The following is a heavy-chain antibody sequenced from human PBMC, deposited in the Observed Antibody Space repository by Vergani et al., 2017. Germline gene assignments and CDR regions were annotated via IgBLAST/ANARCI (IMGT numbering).Heavy chain of an antibody. CDR2: VYPGDSDT. CDR1: GYSFTSYW. V-gene: IGHV5-51*03. Sequence: EVQLVQSGAEVKKPGESLKISCKGSGYSFTSYWNGWVRQMPGKGLEWMGIVYPGDSDTRYSPSFQGQVTISADKSISTAYLQWSSLKVSDTAMYYGAGRARAVAGSDAFDIWGQGTMVTVSS. J-gene: IGHJ3*02. CDR3: AGRARAVAGSDAFDI. D-gene: IGHD6-19*01.